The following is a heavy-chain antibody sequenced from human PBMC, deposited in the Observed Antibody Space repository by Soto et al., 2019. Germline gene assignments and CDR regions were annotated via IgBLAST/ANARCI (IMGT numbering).Heavy chain of an antibody. Sequence: QVQLVQAGGEVPKPGAAVKVSCKTSGYTFTTYAMHLVPQAPGQGLESEGWVNAGNGNTKYSQKFQRGSTITLHIYGSTAHMELSSLRSEDTDVDYCASGVWDEYCSSTSCSNDAFDIWGKGRMVTVAS. V-gene: IGHV1-3*01. D-gene: IGHD2-2*01. J-gene: IGHJ3*02. CDR1: GYTFTTYA. CDR3: ASGVWDEYCSSTSCSNDAFDI. CDR2: VNAGNGNT.